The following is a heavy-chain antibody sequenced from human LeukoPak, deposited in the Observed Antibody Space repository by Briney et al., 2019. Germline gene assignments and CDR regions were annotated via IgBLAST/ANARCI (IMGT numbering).Heavy chain of an antibody. Sequence: GGSLRLSCAASGFTFSSYWVHWVRQAPGKGLVWVSRINTDGSSTTYADSVKGRFTISRDNAKNTLYLQMNSLRAEDTAVYYCARDKGTVTIFDCWGQGTLVTVSS. V-gene: IGHV3-74*01. CDR3: ARDKGTVTIFDC. D-gene: IGHD4-11*01. CDR2: INTDGSST. CDR1: GFTFSSYW. J-gene: IGHJ4*02.